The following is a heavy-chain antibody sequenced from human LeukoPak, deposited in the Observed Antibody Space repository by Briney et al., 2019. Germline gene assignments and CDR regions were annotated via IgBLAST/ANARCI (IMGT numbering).Heavy chain of an antibody. CDR3: ARDFNWNLNDYFDY. CDR1: GFTFSTYA. Sequence: GGSLRLSCVASGFTFSTYAMTWVRQAPGKGLEWLSVISNSGDTTYYADSVKGRFTISRDNSKNTLYLQMNSLRAEDTAVYYCARDFNWNLNDYFDYWGQGTLVTVSS. J-gene: IGHJ4*02. CDR2: ISNSGDTT. V-gene: IGHV3-23*01. D-gene: IGHD1-7*01.